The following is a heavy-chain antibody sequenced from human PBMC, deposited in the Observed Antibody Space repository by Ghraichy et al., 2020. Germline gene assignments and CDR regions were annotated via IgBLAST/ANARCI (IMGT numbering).Heavy chain of an antibody. CDR2: IYYSGSA. D-gene: IGHD1-26*01. Sequence: SETLSLTCTVSGGSISRDFYYWGWIRQPPGKGLEWIGSIYYSGSAYYKSSLKSRVTISVDTSKNQFSLKVNSATAADTAVYFCARQSDSGTFPFEAFDIWGPGAVVTVSS. J-gene: IGHJ3*02. CDR3: ARQSDSGTFPFEAFDI. V-gene: IGHV4-39*01. CDR1: GGSISRDFYY.